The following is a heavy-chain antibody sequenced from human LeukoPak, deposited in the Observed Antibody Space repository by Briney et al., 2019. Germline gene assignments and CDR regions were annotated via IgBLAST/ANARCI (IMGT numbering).Heavy chain of an antibody. Sequence: GGSLRLSCAASGFIFSRFWMSWVRQAPGKGLEWVANIKEDGSDYYYVGSVKGRFTISRDNAKNSLHLQMNSLRADDTAVYYCARGNTGTGDYWGQGTLVTVSS. CDR1: GFIFSRFW. V-gene: IGHV3-7*03. J-gene: IGHJ4*02. CDR3: ARGNTGTGDY. D-gene: IGHD1/OR15-1a*01. CDR2: IKEDGSDY.